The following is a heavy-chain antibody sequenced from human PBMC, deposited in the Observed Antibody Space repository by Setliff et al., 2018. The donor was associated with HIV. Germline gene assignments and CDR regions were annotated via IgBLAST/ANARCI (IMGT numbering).Heavy chain of an antibody. CDR2: ISSSGGTT. CDR1: GFTFSTYA. CDR3: ARGPQYNFWGGYLGL. V-gene: IGHV3-23*01. J-gene: IGHJ4*02. D-gene: IGHD3-3*01. Sequence: GGSLRLSCAASGFTFSTYAMTWVRQAPGKGLEWVSSISSSGGTTYFADTVKGRFTISRDNSKNTLYLQMNSLRAEDAAVYYCARGPQYNFWGGYLGLWGRGTLVTVSS.